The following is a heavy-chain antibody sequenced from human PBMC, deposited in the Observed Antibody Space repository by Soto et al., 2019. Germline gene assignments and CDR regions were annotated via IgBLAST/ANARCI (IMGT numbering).Heavy chain of an antibody. CDR2: ISWNSGSI. J-gene: IGHJ3*02. Sequence: EVQLVESGGGLVQPGRSLRLSCAASGFTFDDYAMHWVRQAPGKGLEWVSGISWNSGSIGYADSVKGRFTISRDNAKNSLYLQMNSLRAEDTALYYCAKDTGSGWSHDAFDIWGQGTMVTVSS. CDR1: GFTFDDYA. D-gene: IGHD6-19*01. V-gene: IGHV3-9*01. CDR3: AKDTGSGWSHDAFDI.